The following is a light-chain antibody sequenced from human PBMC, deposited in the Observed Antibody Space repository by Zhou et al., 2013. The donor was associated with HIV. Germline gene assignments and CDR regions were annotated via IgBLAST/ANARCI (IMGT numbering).Light chain of an antibody. CDR2: GAS. CDR3: QQYNSWPPWT. J-gene: IGKJ1*01. CDR1: QSVSSY. V-gene: IGKV3D-15*01. Sequence: EIVLTQSPAILSLSPGERATLSCRASQSVSSYLAWYQQKPGQAPRVLIYGASSRAAGIPERFTGSGSGTEFTLTISSLQSEDIAVYYCQQYNSWPPWTFGQGTKVEIK.